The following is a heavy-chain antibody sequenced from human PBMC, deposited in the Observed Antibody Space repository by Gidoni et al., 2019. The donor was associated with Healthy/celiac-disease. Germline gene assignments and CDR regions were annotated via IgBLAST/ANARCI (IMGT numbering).Heavy chain of an antibody. J-gene: IGHJ4*02. V-gene: IGHV4-34*01. D-gene: IGHD1-26*01. CDR1: GGSFSGYY. CDR2: INHSGST. Sequence: QVQLQQWGAGLLKPSATLSLTCAVYGGSFSGYYWSWIRQPPGKGLEWIGEINHSGSTNYNPSLKSRVTISVDTSKNQFSLKLSSVTAADTAVYYCARGGFSGRYGVYWGQGTLVTVSS. CDR3: ARGGFSGRYGVY.